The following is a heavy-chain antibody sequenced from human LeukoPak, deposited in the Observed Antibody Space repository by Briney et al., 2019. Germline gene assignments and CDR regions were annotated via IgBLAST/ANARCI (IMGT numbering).Heavy chain of an antibody. V-gene: IGHV4-39*07. D-gene: IGHD5-12*01. CDR1: GGSISTSNYY. CDR3: ARTTEGYAGGPGYSYYYYMDV. Sequence: SETLSLTCTVSGGSISTSNYYWGWIRQPPGKGLEWIGNIFYSGSTYYGPSLKSRLTISLDTSRNQFSLKLNSVTAADTAVYYCARTTEGYAGGPGYSYYYYMDVWGKGTTVTISS. CDR2: IFYSGST. J-gene: IGHJ6*03.